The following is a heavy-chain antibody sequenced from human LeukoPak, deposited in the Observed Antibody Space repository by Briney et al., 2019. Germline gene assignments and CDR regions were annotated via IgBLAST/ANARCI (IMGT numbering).Heavy chain of an antibody. CDR3: ARHYGGGYCSGGSCYSSFDY. Sequence: GEPLKISCKGSGFSFSNYWIGWVRQMPGEGLEWMGIIYAGDSDTRYSPSFQGQVTISADKSISTVYLQWSSLKASDTAMYYCARHYGGGYCSGGSCYSSFDYWGQGTLVTVSS. D-gene: IGHD2-15*01. V-gene: IGHV5-51*01. CDR2: IYAGDSDT. J-gene: IGHJ4*02. CDR1: GFSFSNYW.